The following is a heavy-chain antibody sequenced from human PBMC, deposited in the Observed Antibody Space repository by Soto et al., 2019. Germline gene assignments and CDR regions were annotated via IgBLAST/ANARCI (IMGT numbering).Heavy chain of an antibody. D-gene: IGHD2-2*01. CDR1: GGSISSGGYS. V-gene: IGHV4-30-2*01. CDR3: ARVPDR. CDR2: IYHSGST. Sequence: LSLTCAVSGGSISSGGYSWSWIRQPPGKGLEWIGYIYHSGSTYYNPSLKSRVTISVDRSKNQFSLKLSSVTAADTAVYYCARVPDRWGQGTLVSVSS. J-gene: IGHJ5*02.